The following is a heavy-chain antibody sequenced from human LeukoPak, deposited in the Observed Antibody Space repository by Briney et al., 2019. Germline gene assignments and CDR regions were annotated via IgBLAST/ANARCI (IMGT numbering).Heavy chain of an antibody. CDR3: ARDPSGSSSWVRFDY. J-gene: IGHJ4*02. CDR1: GGSISSSNW. Sequence: SETLSLTCAVSGGSISSSNWWSWVRQPPGKGLEWIGEIYHSGSTNYNPSLKSRVTISVDKSKNQFSLKLSSVTAADTAVYYCARDPSGSSSWVRFDYWGQGTLVTVSS. D-gene: IGHD6-13*01. CDR2: IYHSGST. V-gene: IGHV4-4*02.